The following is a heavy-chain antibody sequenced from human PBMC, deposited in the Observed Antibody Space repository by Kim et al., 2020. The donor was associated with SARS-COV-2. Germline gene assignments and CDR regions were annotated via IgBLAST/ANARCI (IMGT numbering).Heavy chain of an antibody. J-gene: IGHJ4*02. V-gene: IGHV3-11*06. CDR3: ARLAVAVFGWEYEYYFDY. D-gene: IGHD6-19*01. Sequence: KGRCTISRDNAKNSLYRQMNSLRAEDTAVYYCARLAVAVFGWEYEYYFDYWGQGTLVTVSS.